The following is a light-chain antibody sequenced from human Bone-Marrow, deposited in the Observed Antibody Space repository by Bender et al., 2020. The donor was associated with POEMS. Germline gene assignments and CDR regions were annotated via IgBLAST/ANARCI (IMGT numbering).Light chain of an antibody. CDR2: EGS. Sequence: QSALTQPASVSGSPGQSITISCTGTSGDVGGYNYVSWYQQHPGKVPKLMIYEGSKRPSGISYRFSGSKSGNTASLTISGLQAEDEADYYCSSYTSSSPVVFGGGTKLTVL. V-gene: IGLV2-14*01. CDR3: SSYTSSSPVV. CDR1: SGDVGGYNY. J-gene: IGLJ2*01.